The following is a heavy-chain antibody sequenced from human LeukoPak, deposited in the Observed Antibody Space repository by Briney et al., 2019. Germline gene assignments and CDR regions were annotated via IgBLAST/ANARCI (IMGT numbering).Heavy chain of an antibody. D-gene: IGHD1-7*01. CDR3: ARITYNWNCGSRVYYYMDV. J-gene: IGHJ6*03. CDR2: INHSGST. V-gene: IGHV4-34*01. CDR1: GGSFSDYY. Sequence: SETLSLTCAVYGGSFSDYYWSWIRQPPGKGLEWIGEINHSGSTNYNPSLKSRVTISVDTSKNQFSLKLSSVTAADTAVYYCARITYNWNCGSRVYYYMDVWGKGTTVTVSS.